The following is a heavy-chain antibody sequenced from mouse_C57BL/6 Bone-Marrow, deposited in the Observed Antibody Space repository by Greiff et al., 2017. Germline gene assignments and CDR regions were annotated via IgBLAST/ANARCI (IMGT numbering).Heavy chain of an antibody. Sequence: EVKLVESGGDLVKPGESLKLSCAASGFTFSSYGMSWVRQTPDKRLEWVATISSGGSYTYYPDSVKGRFTISRDNAKNTLYLQMSSLKSEDTAMYYCARHGNDGYYNWGQGTTLTVSS. CDR3: ARHGNDGYYN. CDR2: ISSGGSYT. V-gene: IGHV5-6*02. D-gene: IGHD2-3*01. J-gene: IGHJ2*01. CDR1: GFTFSSYG.